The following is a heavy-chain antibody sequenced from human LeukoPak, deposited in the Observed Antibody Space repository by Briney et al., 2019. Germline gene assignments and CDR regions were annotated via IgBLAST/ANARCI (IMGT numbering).Heavy chain of an antibody. V-gene: IGHV4-34*01. Sequence: SETLSLTCAVYGGSFSGYYWSWIRQPTGKGLEWISEINHSGSTNYNPSLKSRVTISVDTSKNQFSLKLSSVTAADTAVYYCARGPMGQDIVVVVAATSPVYFQHWGQGTLVTVSS. D-gene: IGHD2-15*01. CDR3: ARGPMGQDIVVVVAATSPVYFQH. CDR1: GGSFSGYY. CDR2: INHSGST. J-gene: IGHJ1*01.